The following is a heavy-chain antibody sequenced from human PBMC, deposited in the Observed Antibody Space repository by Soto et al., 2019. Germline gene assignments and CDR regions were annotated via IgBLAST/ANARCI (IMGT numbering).Heavy chain of an antibody. Sequence: ASVKVSCKASGGTFSSYAISWVRQAPGQGLEWMGGIIPILGIANYAQKFQGRVTITADKSTSTAYMELSSLRSEDTAVYYCARRMGYCSGGSCYSYYYGMDVWGQGTTVTVSS. D-gene: IGHD2-15*01. CDR1: GGTFSSYA. J-gene: IGHJ6*02. CDR3: ARRMGYCSGGSCYSYYYGMDV. CDR2: IIPILGIA. V-gene: IGHV1-69*10.